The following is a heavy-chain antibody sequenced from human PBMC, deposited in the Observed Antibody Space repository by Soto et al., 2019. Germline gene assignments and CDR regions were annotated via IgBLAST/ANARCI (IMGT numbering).Heavy chain of an antibody. D-gene: IGHD3-3*01. Sequence: GESLKISCKGSGYSLTSYWISWVRQMPGKGLEWMGRIDPSDSYTNYSPSFQGHVTISADKSISTAYLQWSSLKASDTAMYYCARPHYDFWSGYADYYYGMDVWGQGTTVTVSS. CDR2: IDPSDSYT. J-gene: IGHJ6*02. CDR1: GYSLTSYW. CDR3: ARPHYDFWSGYADYYYGMDV. V-gene: IGHV5-10-1*01.